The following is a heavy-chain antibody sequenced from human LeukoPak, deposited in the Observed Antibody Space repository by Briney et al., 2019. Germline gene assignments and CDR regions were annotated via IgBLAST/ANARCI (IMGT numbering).Heavy chain of an antibody. Sequence: PSETLSLTCTVSGGSISSSSYYWSWIRQPPGKGLEWIGYIYYSGSTNYNPSLKSRVTISVDTSKNQFSLKLSSVTAADTAVYYCARTNRYYFDYWGQGTLVTVSS. CDR2: IYYSGST. J-gene: IGHJ4*02. V-gene: IGHV4-61*01. CDR1: GGSISSSSYY. D-gene: IGHD1-14*01. CDR3: ARTNRYYFDY.